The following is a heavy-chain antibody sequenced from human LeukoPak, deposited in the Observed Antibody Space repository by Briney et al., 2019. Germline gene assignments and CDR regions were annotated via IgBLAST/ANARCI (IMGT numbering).Heavy chain of an antibody. J-gene: IGHJ4*02. D-gene: IGHD3-22*01. Sequence: GGSLRLSCAASGFVFEDYAMNWVRQTPGKAREWVSLISGDGETTSYADSVKGRFTISRDNSKNSLSLQMTSLRPEDTALYYCAKDVGDKSAYYYGGYFDFWGQGTLVTVSS. CDR1: GFVFEDYA. V-gene: IGHV3-43D*03. CDR2: ISGDGETT. CDR3: AKDVGDKSAYYYGGYFDF.